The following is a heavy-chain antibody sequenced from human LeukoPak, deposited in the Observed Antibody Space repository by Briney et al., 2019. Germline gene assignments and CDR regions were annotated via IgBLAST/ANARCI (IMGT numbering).Heavy chain of an antibody. CDR2: IYSGTST. Sequence: PGGSLRLSCAASGFGVTSNYMTWVRQAPGKGLEWISVIYSGTSTYYADSVKGRFTISRHNSKNTLYLQMNSLRPEDTAVYYCARVYNWDYEGGWFDPWGQGTLVTVSS. CDR1: GFGVTSNY. CDR3: ARVYNWDYEGGWFDP. J-gene: IGHJ5*02. V-gene: IGHV3-53*04. D-gene: IGHD1-7*01.